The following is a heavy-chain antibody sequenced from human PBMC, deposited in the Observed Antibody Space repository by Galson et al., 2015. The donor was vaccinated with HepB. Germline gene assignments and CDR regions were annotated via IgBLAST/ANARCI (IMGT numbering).Heavy chain of an antibody. D-gene: IGHD3-10*01. CDR2: FDPEDGET. Sequence: SAKVSCKVSGYTLTELSMHWVRQAPGKGLEWMGGFDPEDGETIYAQKFQGRVTMTEDTSTDTAYMELSSLRSEDTAVYYCATSLLWFGELSPPDYWGQGTLVTVSS. J-gene: IGHJ4*02. CDR1: GYTLTELS. CDR3: ATSLLWFGELSPPDY. V-gene: IGHV1-24*01.